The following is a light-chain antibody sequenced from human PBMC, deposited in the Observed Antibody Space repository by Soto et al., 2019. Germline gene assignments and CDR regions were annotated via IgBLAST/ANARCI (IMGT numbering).Light chain of an antibody. J-gene: IGKJ2*01. V-gene: IGKV3-15*01. CDR1: QSVSSD. CDR3: QQYNNWPPYT. Sequence: IVMTQSPATLSVSPGDRVTLSCRASQSVSSDLAWYQQRPGQAPRLLIYGASTRATGIPARFSGTGSGTEFTLTISSLQSEDFAIYYCQQYNNWPPYTFGQGTKLYIK. CDR2: GAS.